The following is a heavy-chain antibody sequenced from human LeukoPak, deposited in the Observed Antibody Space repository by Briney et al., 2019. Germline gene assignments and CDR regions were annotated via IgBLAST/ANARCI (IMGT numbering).Heavy chain of an antibody. CDR2: IGSGGTT. CDR1: GFTFSNYG. Sequence: TGGSLRLSCAASGFTFSNYGMSWVRQAPGKGLEWVSYIGSGGTTYYADSVKGRFTISRDNAKNSLYLQMNSLRDEDTAVYYCARRVATTKNYYFDYWGQGTLVTVSS. J-gene: IGHJ4*02. V-gene: IGHV3-48*02. D-gene: IGHD5-12*01. CDR3: ARRVATTKNYYFDY.